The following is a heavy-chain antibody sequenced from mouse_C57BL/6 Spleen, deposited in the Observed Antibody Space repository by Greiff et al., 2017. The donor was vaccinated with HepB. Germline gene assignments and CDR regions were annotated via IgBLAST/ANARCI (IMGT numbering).Heavy chain of an antibody. Sequence: VQLQQPGAELVKPGASVKLSCKASGYTFTSYWMQWVKQRPGQGLEWIGEIDPSDSYTNYNQKFKGKATLTVDTSSSTAYMQLSSLTSEDSAVYYCAIRLTGRGAYWGQGTLVTVSA. CDR3: AIRLTGRGAY. J-gene: IGHJ3*01. CDR2: IDPSDSYT. CDR1: GYTFTSYW. D-gene: IGHD4-1*01. V-gene: IGHV1-50*01.